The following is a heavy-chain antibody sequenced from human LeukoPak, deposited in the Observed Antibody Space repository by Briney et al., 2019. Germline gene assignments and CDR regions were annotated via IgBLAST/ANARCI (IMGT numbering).Heavy chain of an antibody. CDR1: GFTFSDYW. V-gene: IGHV3-48*02. CDR2: ISSSGSTI. CDR3: ARGDYNGNAY. Sequence: GGSLRLSCAASGFTFSDYWMSWVRQAPGKGLEWLSYISSSGSTIYYADSAKGRFTVSRDNAKNSQYLQMNSLRDEDTAVYYCARGDYNGNAYWGQGTLVTVSS. D-gene: IGHD4-23*01. J-gene: IGHJ4*02.